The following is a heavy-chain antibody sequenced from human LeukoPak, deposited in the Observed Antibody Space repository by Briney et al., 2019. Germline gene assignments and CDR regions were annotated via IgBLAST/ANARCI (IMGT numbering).Heavy chain of an antibody. Sequence: GASVKVSCKASGYTFTDYYMHWVRQAPGQGLEWMGWINPDSGGTSYAQKFQGWVTMTRDTSISTAYMELSRLRSDDTAVYYCARDRRSHYYGSGTYYPDAFDIWGQGTMVTVSS. D-gene: IGHD3-10*01. V-gene: IGHV1-2*04. CDR3: ARDRRSHYYGSGTYYPDAFDI. J-gene: IGHJ3*02. CDR2: INPDSGGT. CDR1: GYTFTDYY.